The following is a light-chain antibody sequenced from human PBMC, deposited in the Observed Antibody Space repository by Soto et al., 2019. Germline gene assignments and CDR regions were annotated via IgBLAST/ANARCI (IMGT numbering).Light chain of an antibody. CDR2: EAS. CDR3: QQYGSSPIT. Sequence: IVLTQSPCTLSLSPGERATLSCRASQSVSSSSLAWYQQNPGQAPRLLIYEASSRATGIPVRFSGSGSGTDFTLTISRLEPEDFAVYYCQQYGSSPITFGQGTRLEIK. V-gene: IGKV3-20*01. J-gene: IGKJ5*01. CDR1: QSVSSSS.